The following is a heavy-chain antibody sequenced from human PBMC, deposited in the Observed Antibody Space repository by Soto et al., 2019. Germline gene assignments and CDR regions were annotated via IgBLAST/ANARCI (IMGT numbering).Heavy chain of an antibody. Sequence: GGSLRLSCEASGFTLRNYAMTWVRQAPGKGLEWASLISANDVGTYYAESVKTRFTISTDQSRNTVYLQMDSLRADDTAIYYCAKAKNDYNWDNRPPFDYWGQGTLVTVSS. CDR1: GFTLRNYA. CDR2: ISANDVGT. CDR3: AKAKNDYNWDNRPPFDY. V-gene: IGHV3-23*01. J-gene: IGHJ4*02. D-gene: IGHD1-20*01.